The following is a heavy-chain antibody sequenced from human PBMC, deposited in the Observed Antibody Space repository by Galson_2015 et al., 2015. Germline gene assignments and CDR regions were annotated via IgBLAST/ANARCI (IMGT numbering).Heavy chain of an antibody. D-gene: IGHD3-3*01. Sequence: LRLSCAASGFTVSSNYMSWVRQAPGKGLEWVSVIYSGGSTYYADSVKGRFTISRDNSKNTLYLQMNSLRAEDTAVYYCARIHYDFWSGYYGGGDYGMDVWGQGTTVTVSS. V-gene: IGHV3-53*01. CDR1: GFTVSSNY. CDR3: ARIHYDFWSGYYGGGDYGMDV. CDR2: IYSGGST. J-gene: IGHJ6*02.